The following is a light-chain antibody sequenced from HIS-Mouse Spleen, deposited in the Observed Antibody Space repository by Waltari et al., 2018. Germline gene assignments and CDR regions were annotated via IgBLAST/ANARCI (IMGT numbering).Light chain of an antibody. J-gene: IGLJ3*02. CDR1: ALPKKY. V-gene: IGLV3-10*01. Sequence: SYELTQPPSVSVSPGQTARITCSGDALPKKYAYWYQQKLGQAPVLVIHEDSKRPSGIPERFSGSSSGTMATLTISGAQVEDEADYYCYSTDSSGNRVFGGGTKLTFL. CDR3: YSTDSSGNRV. CDR2: EDS.